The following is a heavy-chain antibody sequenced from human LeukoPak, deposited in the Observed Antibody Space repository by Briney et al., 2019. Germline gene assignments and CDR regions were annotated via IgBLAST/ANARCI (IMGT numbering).Heavy chain of an antibody. CDR2: TEQNGRQK. CDR3: ARDRNYYGSGSLDV. CDR1: GFTFSQSW. Sequence: GGSLRLSCSASGFTFSQSWMSSVRQAPGKGLEWVATTEQNGRQKFYVDSVTGRFTISRDNAKKPLYLQMNRLRVEDTAVYYCARDRNYYGSGSLDVWGKGTPVTVSS. V-gene: IGHV3-7*01. D-gene: IGHD3-10*01. J-gene: IGHJ6*04.